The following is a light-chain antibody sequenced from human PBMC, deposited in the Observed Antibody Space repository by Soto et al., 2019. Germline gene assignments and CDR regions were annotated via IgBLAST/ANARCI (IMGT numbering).Light chain of an antibody. CDR2: AAS. V-gene: IGKV1-39*01. Sequence: DIQMTQSPSSLSASVGDSVTITCRASQSISNYLNWYQQKPGKAPKVLIYAASNLQSGVQSRLSGSGYGKDFTLKIRSMKTEELATYDCQTSYSTKIT. CDR3: QTSYSTKIT. J-gene: IGKJ5*01. CDR1: QSISNY.